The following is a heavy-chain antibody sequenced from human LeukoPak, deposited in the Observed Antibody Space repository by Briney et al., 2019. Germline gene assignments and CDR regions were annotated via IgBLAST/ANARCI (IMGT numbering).Heavy chain of an antibody. D-gene: IGHD2-8*01. CDR3: ARGGSCTNGVCYYHSWFDP. J-gene: IGHJ5*02. CDR2: ISYDGSNK. V-gene: IGHV3-30-3*01. CDR1: GFTFSSYA. Sequence: GGSLRLSCAASGFTFSSYAMPWVRQAPGKGLGWVAVISYDGSNKYYADSVKGRFTISRDNSKNTLYLQMNSLRAEDTAVYYCARGGSCTNGVCYYHSWFDPWGQGTLVTVSS.